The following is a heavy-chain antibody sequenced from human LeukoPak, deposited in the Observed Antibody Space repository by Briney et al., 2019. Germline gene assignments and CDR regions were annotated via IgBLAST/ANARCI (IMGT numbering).Heavy chain of an antibody. CDR3: ARLCHGCRGGFQH. D-gene: IGHD2-2*01. J-gene: IGHJ1*01. CDR2: IYYSGST. Sequence: PSETLSLTCTVSGGSLSSYYWSWIRQPPGKGLEWIGYIYYSGSTNYNPSHKSRVTISVDTSKNQFSLKLSSVTAADTAVYYCARLCHGCRGGFQHWGQGTLVTVSS. CDR1: GGSLSSYY. V-gene: IGHV4-59*12.